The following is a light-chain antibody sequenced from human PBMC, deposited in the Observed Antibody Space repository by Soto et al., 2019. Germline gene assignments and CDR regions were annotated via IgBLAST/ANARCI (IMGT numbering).Light chain of an antibody. CDR3: QSYDSGVTGSV. CDR1: SSNIGAGFD. V-gene: IGLV1-40*01. J-gene: IGLJ1*01. CDR2: SNT. Sequence: QAVLPQPPSVSWAPGQTVTISGTGSSSNIGAGFDVDWYQQVPGTAPKLVLYSNTARPSGVPDRFSGSRSGSSGSLAITGLQPEDEADYYYQSYDSGVTGSVFGTGTKVTVL.